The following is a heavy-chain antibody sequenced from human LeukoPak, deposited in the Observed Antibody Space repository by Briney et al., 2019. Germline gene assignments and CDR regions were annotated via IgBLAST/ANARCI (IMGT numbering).Heavy chain of an antibody. CDR3: ARHYAHGSGIYAPFGY. Sequence: SDTLSLTCTDSADSITSMNYLWGWIRQPPGKGLQYIASIYYSGKTYHNPSLRSRVTMSIDSSENQFSLKLSAVTAADTAVYFCARHYAHGSGIYAPFGYWGQGTLVTVSS. CDR1: ADSITSMNYL. CDR2: IYYSGKT. V-gene: IGHV4-39*01. J-gene: IGHJ4*02. D-gene: IGHD3-10*01.